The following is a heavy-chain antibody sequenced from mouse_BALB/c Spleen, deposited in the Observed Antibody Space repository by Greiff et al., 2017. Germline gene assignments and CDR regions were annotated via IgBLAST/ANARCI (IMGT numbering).Heavy chain of an antibody. CDR1: GFSLTSYG. Sequence: VKLMESGPGLVAPSQSLSITCTVSGFSLTSYGVHWVRQPPGKGLEWLGVIWAGGSTNYNSALMSRLSISKDNSKSQVFLKMNSLQTDDTAMYYCAREGYYGNYGYFDVWGAGTTVTVSS. D-gene: IGHD2-1*01. CDR2: IWAGGST. J-gene: IGHJ1*01. V-gene: IGHV2-9*02. CDR3: AREGYYGNYGYFDV.